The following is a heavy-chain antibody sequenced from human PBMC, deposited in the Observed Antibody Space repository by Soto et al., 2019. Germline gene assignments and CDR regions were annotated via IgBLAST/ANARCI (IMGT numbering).Heavy chain of an antibody. CDR2: IYHSGST. V-gene: IGHV4-38-2*01. CDR1: GYSNSSVYY. CDR3: ASLSIAAAGTGIGY. J-gene: IGHJ4*02. D-gene: IGHD6-13*01. Sequence: SETLSLTCAVSGYSNSSVYYWGWIRQPPGKGLERVGSIYHSGSTYYNPSLKSRVTISVDTSKNQCSLTLSAVTAADTAVYYCASLSIAAAGTGIGYGGQGTLVTVYS.